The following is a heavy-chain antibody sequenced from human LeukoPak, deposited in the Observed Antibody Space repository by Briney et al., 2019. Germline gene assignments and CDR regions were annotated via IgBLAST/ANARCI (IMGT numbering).Heavy chain of an antibody. D-gene: IGHD6-19*01. CDR3: ARALHSSGWYELVY. CDR2: IKKDGSEK. J-gene: IGHJ4*02. Sequence: GGSLRLSCAASGFTFSSYWMSWVRQAPGKGLEWVANIKKDGSEKYYVDSVKGRFTISRDNAKNSLYLQMNSLRAEDTAVYYCARALHSSGWYELVYWGQGTLVTVSS. CDR1: GFTFSSYW. V-gene: IGHV3-7*01.